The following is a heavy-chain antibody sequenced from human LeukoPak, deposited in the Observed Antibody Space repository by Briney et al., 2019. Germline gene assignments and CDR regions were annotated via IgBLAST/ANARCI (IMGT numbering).Heavy chain of an antibody. D-gene: IGHD3-9*01. J-gene: IGHJ4*02. CDR3: AKDRLRYFDWLPAFGADFDY. CDR2: ISGSGGST. CDR1: GFTFSSYA. V-gene: IGHV3-23*01. Sequence: PGGSLRLSCAASGFTFSSYAMSWVRQAPGKGLEWVSAISGSGGSTYYADSVKGRFTISRDNSKNTLYLQMNSLRAEDTAVYYCAKDRLRYFDWLPAFGADFDYWGQGTLVTVSS.